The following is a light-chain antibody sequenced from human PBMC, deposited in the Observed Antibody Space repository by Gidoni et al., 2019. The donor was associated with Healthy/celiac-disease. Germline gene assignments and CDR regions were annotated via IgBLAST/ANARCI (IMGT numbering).Light chain of an antibody. J-gene: IGKJ2*03. CDR1: QSISSW. CDR2: KAS. CDR3: QQYNSYPRS. Sequence: DIQMTQSPSTLSASVGDRVTITCRASQSISSWLAWYQQKPGKAPKLLIYKASSLESGVPSRFSGSGSGTEFTLTISSLQPDDFATYYCQQYNSYPRSFXXXTKLEIK. V-gene: IGKV1-5*03.